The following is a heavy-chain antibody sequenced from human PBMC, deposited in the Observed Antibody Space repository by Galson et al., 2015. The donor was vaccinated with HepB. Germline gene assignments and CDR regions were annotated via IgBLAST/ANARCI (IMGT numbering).Heavy chain of an antibody. D-gene: IGHD1-26*01. Sequence: SVKVSCKASGYTFTSYYMHWVRQAPGQGLEWMGIINPSGGSTSYAQKFQGRVTMTRDTSTSTVYMELSSLRSEDTAVYYCAIAGWGELPGFDYWGQGTLVTVSS. CDR1: GYTFTSYY. CDR3: AIAGWGELPGFDY. V-gene: IGHV1-46*03. J-gene: IGHJ4*02. CDR2: INPSGGST.